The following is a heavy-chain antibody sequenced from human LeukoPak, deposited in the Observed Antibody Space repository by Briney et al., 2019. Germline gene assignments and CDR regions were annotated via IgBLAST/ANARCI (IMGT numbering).Heavy chain of an antibody. V-gene: IGHV1-2*02. J-gene: IGHJ4*02. Sequence: ASVKVSCKASGYTFTGYYMHWVRQAPGQGLEWMGWINPNSGGTNYAQKFQGRVTMTRDTSISTAYMELNRLRSDDTAVYYCAEGYSSSWSFDYWGQGTLVTVSS. CDR2: INPNSGGT. D-gene: IGHD6-13*01. CDR3: AEGYSSSWSFDY. CDR1: GYTFTGYY.